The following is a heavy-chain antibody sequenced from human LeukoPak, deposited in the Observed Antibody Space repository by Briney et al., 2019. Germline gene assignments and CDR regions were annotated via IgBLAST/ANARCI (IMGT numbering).Heavy chain of an antibody. Sequence: SSETLSLTCAVYGGSFNGYYWSWIRQPPGKGLEWIGEINHSGSTNYNPSLKSRVTISVDTSKNQFSLKLSSVTAADTAVYYCARGRNLWFGELWGLWGQGTLVTVSS. V-gene: IGHV4-34*01. CDR3: ARGRNLWFGELWGL. D-gene: IGHD3-10*01. J-gene: IGHJ4*02. CDR1: GGSFNGYY. CDR2: INHSGST.